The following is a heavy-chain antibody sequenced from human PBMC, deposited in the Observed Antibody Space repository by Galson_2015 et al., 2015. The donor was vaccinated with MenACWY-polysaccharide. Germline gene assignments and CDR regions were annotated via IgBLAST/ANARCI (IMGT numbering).Heavy chain of an antibody. J-gene: IGHJ4*02. CDR1: GCTFTSYD. CDR2: MNPDSGNT. D-gene: IGHD2-21*01. Sequence: SVKVSCRASGCTFTSYDINWVRQATGQGLEWMGWMNPDSGNTGYAQKFQGRVTMTRNTSISTAYMELSSLRSEDTAVYYCARIIARKYTFADSWGQGTLVTVSS. V-gene: IGHV1-8*01. CDR3: ARIIARKYTFADS.